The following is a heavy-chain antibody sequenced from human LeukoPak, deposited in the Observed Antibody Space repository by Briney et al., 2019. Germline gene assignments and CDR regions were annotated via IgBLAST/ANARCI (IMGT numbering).Heavy chain of an antibody. J-gene: IGHJ4*02. CDR3: ARHISSGGTYAHFDY. Sequence: SETLSLTCAVSGSMYNYYWSWIRQPPGKGLEWIGYIHYNGITNYNPSLKSRVTMSLDTSKNQVSLKLNSVTAADTAVYYCARHISSGGTYAHFDYWGQGTLVTVSS. V-gene: IGHV4-59*08. CDR2: IHYNGIT. D-gene: IGHD1-26*01. CDR1: GSMYNYY.